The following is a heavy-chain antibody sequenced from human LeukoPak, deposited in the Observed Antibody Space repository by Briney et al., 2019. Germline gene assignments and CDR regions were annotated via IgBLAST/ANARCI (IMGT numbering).Heavy chain of an antibody. CDR1: GGSFSGYY. D-gene: IGHD2-8*01. CDR3: VSPKTNGWFDS. Sequence: SETLSLTCVVYGGSFSGYYWSWIRQSPGKGLEWIGEINHRGSTNYNPSLKRRVTISLDTSKNQFSLKLRSVTAAGTAVYYCVSPKTNGWFDSWGQGPLVTVSS. J-gene: IGHJ5*01. V-gene: IGHV4-34*01. CDR2: INHRGST.